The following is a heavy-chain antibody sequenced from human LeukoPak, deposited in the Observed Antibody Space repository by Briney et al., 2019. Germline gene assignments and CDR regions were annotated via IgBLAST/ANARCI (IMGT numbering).Heavy chain of an antibody. D-gene: IGHD2-8*01. CDR1: GYTFTSYY. Sequence: ASVKVSCKASGYTFTSYYMHWVRQAPGQGLERMGIINPSGGSTSYAQKFQGRVTMTRDTSTSTVSMELSSLRSEDTAVYYCASGSSLMIDYWGQGTLVTVSS. CDR3: ASGSSLMIDY. V-gene: IGHV1-46*01. J-gene: IGHJ4*02. CDR2: INPSGGST.